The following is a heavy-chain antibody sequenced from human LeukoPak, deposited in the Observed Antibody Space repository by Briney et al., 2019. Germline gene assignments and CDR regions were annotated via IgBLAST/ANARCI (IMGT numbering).Heavy chain of an antibody. J-gene: IGHJ6*03. Sequence: SETLSLTCTVSGGSISSSSYYWGWIRQPPGKGLEWIGSIYYSGSTYYNPSLKSRVTISVDTSKNQFSLKLSSVTAADTAGYYCARENSIAARPLSPPALGNMDVWGKGTTVTVSS. CDR1: GGSISSSSYY. CDR2: IYYSGST. V-gene: IGHV4-39*02. CDR3: ARENSIAARPLSPPALGNMDV. D-gene: IGHD6-6*01.